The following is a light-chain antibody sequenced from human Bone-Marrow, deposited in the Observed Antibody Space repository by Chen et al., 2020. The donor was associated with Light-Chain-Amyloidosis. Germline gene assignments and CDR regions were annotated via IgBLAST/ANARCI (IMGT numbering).Light chain of an antibody. CDR1: SSYVGSYNL. CDR2: EGS. V-gene: IGLV2-23*01. Sequence: QSALTQPASVSGSPGQSITLSCAGTSSYVGSYNLFSWYQQHPGKAPKLMIYEGSKRPSGVSNRFSGSKSGNTASLTISGLQAEDEADYYCCSYAGSSTFVVFGGGTKLTVL. J-gene: IGLJ2*01. CDR3: CSYAGSSTFVV.